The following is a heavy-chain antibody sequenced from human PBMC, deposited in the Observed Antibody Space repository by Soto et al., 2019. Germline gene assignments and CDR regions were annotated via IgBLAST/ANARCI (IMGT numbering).Heavy chain of an antibody. V-gene: IGHV3-23*01. CDR3: AKIGPNWYFDL. CDR1: GFTFNSYV. CDR2: IRGSGDIT. Sequence: EVQLLESGGGLVQPGGSLRLSCAASGFTFNSYVMSWDRQAPGKGLDWVSDIRGSGDITHYADSVKGRFSISRDNSKNTLYLQMNSLSAEDTAVYYCAKIGPNWYFDLWGRGTLVTVSS. J-gene: IGHJ2*01.